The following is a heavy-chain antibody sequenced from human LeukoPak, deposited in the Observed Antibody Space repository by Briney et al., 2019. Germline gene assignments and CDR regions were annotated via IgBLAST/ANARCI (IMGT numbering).Heavy chain of an antibody. Sequence: GGSLRLSCAASGFTFSSYRMNWVRQAPGKGLEWVSSISSSSNYIYYADSVKGRFTISRDNAKNSLYLQMNSLRAEDTAVYYCAKDAGYSSGWTIDYWGQGTLVTVSS. V-gene: IGHV3-21*01. CDR2: ISSSSNYI. CDR3: AKDAGYSSGWTIDY. D-gene: IGHD6-19*01. CDR1: GFTFSSYR. J-gene: IGHJ4*02.